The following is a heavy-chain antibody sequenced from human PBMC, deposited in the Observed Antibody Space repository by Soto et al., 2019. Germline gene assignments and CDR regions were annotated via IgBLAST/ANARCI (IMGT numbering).Heavy chain of an antibody. Sequence: SETLSLTCTVSGGSISTSGYYWGWIRQPPGKGLEWIGTIYYTGRTFYNPSLRSRVTISVDTSKNHLSLKLSAVTAADTGVYYCARHDGPYSGTCDFWGQGTLVTVS. CDR3: ARHDGPYSGTCDF. V-gene: IGHV4-39*01. J-gene: IGHJ4*02. CDR1: GGSISTSGYY. CDR2: IYYTGRT. D-gene: IGHD1-26*01.